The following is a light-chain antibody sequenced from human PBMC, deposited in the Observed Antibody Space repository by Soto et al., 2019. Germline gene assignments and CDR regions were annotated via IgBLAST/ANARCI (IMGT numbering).Light chain of an antibody. CDR1: QSVLYSSNNKKY. CDR2: WAS. V-gene: IGKV4-1*01. Sequence: DIVMTQSPDSLAVSLGERATINCKSSQSVLYSSNNKKYLAWYQQKPGQPPKLLIYWASTRESGVPDRFSGSGSGTDFTLTICSLQAEDVAVYYCQQYYSTPLYTFGQGTKLEIK. J-gene: IGKJ2*01. CDR3: QQYYSTPLYT.